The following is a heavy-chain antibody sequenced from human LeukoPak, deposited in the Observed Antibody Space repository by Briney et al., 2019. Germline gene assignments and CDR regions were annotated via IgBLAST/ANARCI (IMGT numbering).Heavy chain of an antibody. Sequence: ASVKVSCKASGYTFTSYGISWVRQAPGQGLEWMGGIIPIFGTANYAQKFQGRVTITADESTSTAYMELSSLRSEDTAVYYCARGRLGDYFDYWGQGTLVTVSS. V-gene: IGHV1-69*01. J-gene: IGHJ4*02. CDR2: IIPIFGTA. CDR3: ARGRLGDYFDY. D-gene: IGHD7-27*01. CDR1: GYTFTSYG.